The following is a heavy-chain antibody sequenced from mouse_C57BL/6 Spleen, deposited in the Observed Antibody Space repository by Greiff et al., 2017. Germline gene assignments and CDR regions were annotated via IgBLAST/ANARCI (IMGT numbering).Heavy chain of an antibody. J-gene: IGHJ1*03. V-gene: IGHV1-18*01. Sequence: EVQLKESGPELVKPGASVKIPCKASGYTFTDYNMDWVKQSHGKSLEWIGDINPNNGGTIYNQKFKGKATLTVDKSSSTAYMELRSLTSEDTAVYYCARSYYYGSYWYFDVWGTGTTVTVSS. CDR3: ARSYYYGSYWYFDV. CDR1: GYTFTDYN. CDR2: INPNNGGT. D-gene: IGHD1-1*01.